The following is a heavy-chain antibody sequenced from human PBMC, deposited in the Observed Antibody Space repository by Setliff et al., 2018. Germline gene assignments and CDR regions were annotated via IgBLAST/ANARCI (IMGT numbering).Heavy chain of an antibody. V-gene: IGHV4-4*07. D-gene: IGHD3-3*01. Sequence: PSETLSLTCAVSGASIRQTSYFWTWVRQPAGKGLEWIGPIYITGNPNVNPSLKSRVAMSLDNSGNQFSLNLQSVTAADTAVYYCTRLYYTSRALYFDIWGQGYPVTVSS. J-gene: IGHJ4*02. CDR1: GASIRQTSYF. CDR3: TRLYYTSRALYFDI. CDR2: IYITGNP.